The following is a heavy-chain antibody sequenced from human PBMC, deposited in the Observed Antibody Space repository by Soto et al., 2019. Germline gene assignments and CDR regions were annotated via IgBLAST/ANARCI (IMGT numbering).Heavy chain of an antibody. D-gene: IGHD3-3*01. CDR3: AREFWTPSTIFGVPPYGMYFQH. CDR1: GFTFSSYA. V-gene: IGHV3-30-3*01. J-gene: IGHJ1*01. Sequence: QVQLVESGGGVVQPGRSLRLSCAASGFTFSSYAMHWVRQAPGKGLEWVAVISYDGSNKYYADSVKGRFTISRDNSKNTLYLQMNSLRAEDTAVYYCAREFWTPSTIFGVPPYGMYFQHWGQGTLVTVSS. CDR2: ISYDGSNK.